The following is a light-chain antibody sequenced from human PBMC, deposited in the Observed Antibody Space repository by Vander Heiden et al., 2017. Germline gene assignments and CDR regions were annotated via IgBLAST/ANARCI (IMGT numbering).Light chain of an antibody. CDR2: SNN. J-gene: IGLJ2*01. CDR3: AAWDDSLNGGV. V-gene: IGLV1-44*01. Sequence: QSVLTQPPSASGTPGQRVTISCSGSSSNIGSNTVNWYQQLPGTAPKRLIYSNNQRPSGVPDRFSGSKSGTSASLAISGLQSEDEADYYCAAWDDSLNGGVFGGGTKLTVL. CDR1: SSNIGSNT.